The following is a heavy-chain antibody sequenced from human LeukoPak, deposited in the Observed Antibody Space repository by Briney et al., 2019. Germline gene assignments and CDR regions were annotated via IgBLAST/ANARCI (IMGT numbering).Heavy chain of an antibody. Sequence: GGSLRLSCAASGFTFSTYELNWVRQAPGKGLEWVSYISSSGSAIHYADSVKGRFTISRDNAKNSLYLQMNSLRAEDTAVYYCARAATDIVATRGINYFDYWGQGTLVTVSS. CDR1: GFTFSTYE. CDR2: ISSSGSAI. D-gene: IGHD5-12*01. J-gene: IGHJ4*02. CDR3: ARAATDIVATRGINYFDY. V-gene: IGHV3-48*03.